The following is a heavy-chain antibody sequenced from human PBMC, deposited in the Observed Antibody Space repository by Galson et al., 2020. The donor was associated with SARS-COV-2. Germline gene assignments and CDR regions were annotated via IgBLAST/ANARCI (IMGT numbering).Heavy chain of an antibody. Sequence: TGGSLRLSCAASGFTFSSYAMHWVRQAPGKGLEWVAVISYDGSNKYYADSVKGRFTISRDNSKNTLYLQMNSLRAEDTAVYYCARARSGSYRTEFDYWGQGTLVTVSS. J-gene: IGHJ4*02. V-gene: IGHV3-30-3*01. D-gene: IGHD1-26*01. CDR2: ISYDGSNK. CDR3: ARARSGSYRTEFDY. CDR1: GFTFSSYA.